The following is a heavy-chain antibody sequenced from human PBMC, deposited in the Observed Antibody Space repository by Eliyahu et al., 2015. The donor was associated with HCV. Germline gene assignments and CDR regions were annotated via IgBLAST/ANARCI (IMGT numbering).Heavy chain of an antibody. CDR3: ARDSVGLEGFGFDY. CDR1: GDSITSHS. D-gene: IGHD3/OR15-3a*01. J-gene: IGHJ4*02. Sequence: QVHLQESGPGLVRPSETLSLTCXISGDSITSHSWNWIRQTPKNGLEFIASISDNGESHYNPSLTSRITMSMDTSKNQFSINLFYVTAADTAVYYCARDSVGLEGFGFDYWSQGTLVTVSS. V-gene: IGHV4-59*11. CDR2: ISDNGES.